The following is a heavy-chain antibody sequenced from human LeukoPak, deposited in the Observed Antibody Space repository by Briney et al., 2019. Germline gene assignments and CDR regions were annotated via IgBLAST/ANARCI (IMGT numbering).Heavy chain of an antibody. D-gene: IGHD3-22*01. V-gene: IGHV3-7*01. J-gene: IGHJ4*02. CDR1: GLTFSSYW. Sequence: PGGSLRLSCAASGLTFSSYWMSWVRQAPGKGLEWVANIKHDESEKYYVDSLKGRITISRDNAKNSLFLQMNSLRAEDTAVYYCARQGYYDRSGYYSWGQGTLVTVSS. CDR2: IKHDESEK. CDR3: ARQGYYDRSGYYS.